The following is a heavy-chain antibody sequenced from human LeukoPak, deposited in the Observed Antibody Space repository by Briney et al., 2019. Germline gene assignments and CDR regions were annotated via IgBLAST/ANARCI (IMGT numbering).Heavy chain of an antibody. CDR3: AKDFLHYDSSGGAFDI. Sequence: GGSLRLSCAASGFTFSSYAMSWVRQAPGKGLEWVSAISGSGGSTYYADSVKGRFTISRDNSKNTLYLQINSLRAEDTAVYYCAKDFLHYDSSGGAFDIWGQGTMVTVSS. CDR2: ISGSGGST. V-gene: IGHV3-23*01. D-gene: IGHD3-22*01. J-gene: IGHJ3*02. CDR1: GFTFSSYA.